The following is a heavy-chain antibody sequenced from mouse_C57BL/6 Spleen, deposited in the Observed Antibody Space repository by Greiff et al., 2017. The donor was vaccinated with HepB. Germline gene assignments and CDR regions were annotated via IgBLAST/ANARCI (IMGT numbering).Heavy chain of an antibody. Sequence: VQLQQSGPELVKPGASVKISCKASGYAFSRSWMNWVKQRPGKGLEWIGRIYPGDGDTNYNGKFKGKATLTADKSSSTAYMQLSSLTSEDSAVYFCARLLDYWGQGTTLTVSS. CDR1: GYAFSRSW. J-gene: IGHJ2*01. V-gene: IGHV1-82*01. CDR2: IYPGDGDT. CDR3: ARLLDY.